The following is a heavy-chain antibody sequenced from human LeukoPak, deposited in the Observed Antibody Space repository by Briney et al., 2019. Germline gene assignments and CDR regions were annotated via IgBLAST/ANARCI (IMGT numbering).Heavy chain of an antibody. Sequence: RTSETLSLTCAVYGGSFSGYYWSWIRQPPGKGLEWIGEINHSGSTNYNPSLKSRVTISVDTSKNQFSLKLSSVTAADTAVYYCARGLSFDYMDVWGKGTTVTVSS. CDR1: GGSFSGYY. J-gene: IGHJ6*03. D-gene: IGHD3-10*01. CDR2: INHSGST. V-gene: IGHV4-34*01. CDR3: ARGLSFDYMDV.